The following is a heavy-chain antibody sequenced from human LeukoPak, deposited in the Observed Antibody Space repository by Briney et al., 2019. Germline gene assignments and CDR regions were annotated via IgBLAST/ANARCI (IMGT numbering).Heavy chain of an antibody. CDR2: ISSSSSYI. Sequence: GGSLRLSCAASGFTFSSYSMNWVRQAPGTGLEWVSSISSSSSYIYYADSVKGRFTVSRDNAKNSLYLQMNSLRAEDTAVYYCARDLPGRDYYFDYWGQGTLVTVSS. D-gene: IGHD3-10*01. CDR1: GFTFSSYS. CDR3: ARDLPGRDYYFDY. V-gene: IGHV3-21*01. J-gene: IGHJ4*02.